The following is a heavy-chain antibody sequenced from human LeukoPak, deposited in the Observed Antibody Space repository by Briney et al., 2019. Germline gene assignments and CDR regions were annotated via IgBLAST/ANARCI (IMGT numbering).Heavy chain of an antibody. V-gene: IGHV4-39*07. CDR2: IYYSGSI. D-gene: IGHD4-17*01. Sequence: SETLSLTCTVSGGSISSSSYYWGWIRQPPGKGLEWIGSIYYSGSIYYNPSLKSRVTISVDTSKNQFSLKLSSVTAADTAVYYCARHRQYYGDHHLALWGQGTLVTVSS. J-gene: IGHJ4*02. CDR1: GGSISSSSYY. CDR3: ARHRQYYGDHHLAL.